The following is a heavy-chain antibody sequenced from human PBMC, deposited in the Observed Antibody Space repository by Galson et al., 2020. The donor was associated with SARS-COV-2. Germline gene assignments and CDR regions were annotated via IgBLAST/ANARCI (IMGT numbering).Heavy chain of an antibody. CDR1: GFTISTYW. J-gene: IGHJ4*02. D-gene: IGHD6-19*01. Sequence: QLGESLKISCVASGFTISTYWMSWVRQAPGKGLEWVANIKQDGSQKHYLDSVKGRFTISRDNAKNSVYLQMDSLRPEDAAMYYCSRENVAVPVGDHWGQGTLVTVSS. V-gene: IGHV3-7*03. CDR2: IKQDGSQK. CDR3: SRENVAVPVGDH.